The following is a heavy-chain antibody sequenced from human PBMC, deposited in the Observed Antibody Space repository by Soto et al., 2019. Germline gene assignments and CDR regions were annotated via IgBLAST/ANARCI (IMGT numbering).Heavy chain of an antibody. CDR1: GFTFSSYA. Sequence: GGSLRLSCAASGFTFSSYAMHWVRQAPGKGLEYVSTISTNGGSTYNANSVKGRFTISRDNSKNTLYLQMGSLRAEDMAVCYCAREGGSYYFDYWGQGTLVTVSS. D-gene: IGHD1-26*01. V-gene: IGHV3-64*01. CDR2: ISTNGGST. CDR3: AREGGSYYFDY. J-gene: IGHJ4*02.